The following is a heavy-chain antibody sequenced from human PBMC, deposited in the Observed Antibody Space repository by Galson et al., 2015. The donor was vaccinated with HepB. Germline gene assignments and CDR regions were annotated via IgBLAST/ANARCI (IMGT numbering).Heavy chain of an antibody. J-gene: IGHJ6*02. CDR2: ISGSGGSI. Sequence: SLRLSCAASGFTFSDYYMSWIRQAPGKGLEWVSYISGSGGSIHYADSVKGRFTIFRDNAKNSLYLQMDSLRAEDTAVYYCARESASDSYYGMDVWGQGTTVTASS. D-gene: IGHD2-15*01. CDR1: GFTFSDYY. CDR3: ARESASDSYYGMDV. V-gene: IGHV3-11*01.